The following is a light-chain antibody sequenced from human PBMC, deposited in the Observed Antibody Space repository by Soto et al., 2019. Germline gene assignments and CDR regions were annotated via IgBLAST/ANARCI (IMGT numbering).Light chain of an antibody. V-gene: IGLV1-44*01. CDR2: NDN. CDR3: ASWDVTLNGLSV. CDR1: SSNIGSGT. J-gene: IGLJ1*01. Sequence: QSVLTQPPSASGTPGQRVTFSCSGSSSNIGSGTVNWYQQLPGKAPKLLIYNDNQRPSGVPDRFSGSKSGTSASLAISGLQSEDEADYYCASWDVTLNGLSVFGTGTKVTVL.